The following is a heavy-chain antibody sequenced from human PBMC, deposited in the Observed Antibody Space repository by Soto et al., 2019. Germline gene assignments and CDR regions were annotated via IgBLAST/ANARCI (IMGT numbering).Heavy chain of an antibody. V-gene: IGHV4-61*01. CDR1: GGSVNSDNFY. Sequence: ETLSLTCTVSGGSVNSDNFYWSWIRQPPGRGLEWIGYIYYTGSTNYNPSLKSRVTISIDTSRNQFSLKLSSVTAADTAVYYCAREFSNSPEAFDSWGQGSLVTVSS. D-gene: IGHD6-6*01. CDR2: IYYTGST. J-gene: IGHJ4*02. CDR3: AREFSNSPEAFDS.